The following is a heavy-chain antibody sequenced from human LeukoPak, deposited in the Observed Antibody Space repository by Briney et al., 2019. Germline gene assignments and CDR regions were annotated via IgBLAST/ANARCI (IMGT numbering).Heavy chain of an antibody. D-gene: IGHD3-16*02. Sequence: SETLSLTCTVSGGSISSYYWSWIRQPPGKGLEWIGYTYYSGSTNYNPSLRSRVTISVDTSKNQFSLKLSSVTAADTAVYYCARGKHYDYVWGSYRYPRYFDYWGQGTLVTVSS. CDR1: GGSISSYY. J-gene: IGHJ4*02. V-gene: IGHV4-59*01. CDR3: ARGKHYDYVWGSYRYPRYFDY. CDR2: TYYSGST.